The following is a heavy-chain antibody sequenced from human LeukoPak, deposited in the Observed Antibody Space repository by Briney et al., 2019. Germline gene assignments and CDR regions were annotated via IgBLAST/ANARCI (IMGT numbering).Heavy chain of an antibody. V-gene: IGHV1-46*01. CDR2: INSSGGST. D-gene: IGHD3-16*01. J-gene: IGHJ4*02. CDR1: GYTFTSYY. CDR3: ARDAVLGPDY. Sequence: ASVKVSCKASGYTFTSYYMHWVRQAPGQGLEWMGIINSSGGSTSYAQKFQGRVTMTTDTSTSTAYMELRSLISDDTAVYYCARDAVLGPDYWGQGSLVTVSS.